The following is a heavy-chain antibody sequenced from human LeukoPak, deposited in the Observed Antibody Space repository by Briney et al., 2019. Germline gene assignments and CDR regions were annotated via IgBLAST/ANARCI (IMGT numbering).Heavy chain of an antibody. J-gene: IGHJ3*02. Sequence: GGSLRLSCAASGFTFSSYGMHWVRQAPGKGLEWVAFIRYDGSNKYYADSVKGRFTISRDNSKNTLYLQMNSLRAEDTAVYYCAKFGDYYDSSGYPRGAFDIWGQGTMVTVSS. CDR2: IRYDGSNK. D-gene: IGHD3-22*01. CDR1: GFTFSSYG. V-gene: IGHV3-30*02. CDR3: AKFGDYYDSSGYPRGAFDI.